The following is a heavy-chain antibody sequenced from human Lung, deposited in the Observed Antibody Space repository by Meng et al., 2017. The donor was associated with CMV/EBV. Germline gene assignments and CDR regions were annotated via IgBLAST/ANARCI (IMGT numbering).Heavy chain of an antibody. CDR2: IYGGGGT. J-gene: IGHJ6*02. CDR1: GFTVSSDY. V-gene: IGHV3-53*01. Sequence: GGSLRLSXAASGFTVSSDYMSWVRQAPGKGLEWVSVIYGGGGTDYGDSVKGRFTISRDSSQNTVYLQMNGLRAEDTAVYYCGRDPGLPNEIHVWGQGTTVTVSS. D-gene: IGHD2-15*01. CDR3: GRDPGLPNEIHV.